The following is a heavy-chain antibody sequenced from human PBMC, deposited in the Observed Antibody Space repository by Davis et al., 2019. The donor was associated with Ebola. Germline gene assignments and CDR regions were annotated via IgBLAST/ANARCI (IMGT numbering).Heavy chain of an antibody. CDR3: ARVNRDTYYYDSSGYPSFNFDY. Sequence: SETLSLTCAVYGGSFSGYYWSWIRQPPGKGLEWIGEINHSGSTNYNPSPKSRVTISVDTSKNQFSLKLSSVTAADTAVYYCARVNRDTYYYDSSGYPSFNFDYWGQGTLVTVSS. CDR1: GGSFSGYY. J-gene: IGHJ4*02. V-gene: IGHV4-34*01. D-gene: IGHD3-22*01. CDR2: INHSGST.